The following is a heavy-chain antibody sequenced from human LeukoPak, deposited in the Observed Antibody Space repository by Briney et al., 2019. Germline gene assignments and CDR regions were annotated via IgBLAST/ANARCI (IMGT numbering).Heavy chain of an antibody. CDR1: GFTFSSYW. J-gene: IGHJ4*02. CDR2: IKQDGSEK. Sequence: GGSLRLSCAASGFTFSSYWMSWVRQAPGKGLEWVANIKQDGSEKYYVDSVKGRFTISRDNAKNSLYLQMDSLRAEDTAVYYCARGNYYDSSGFSRIHFFDYWGQGTLVTVSS. CDR3: ARGNYYDSSGFSRIHFFDY. V-gene: IGHV3-7*01. D-gene: IGHD3-22*01.